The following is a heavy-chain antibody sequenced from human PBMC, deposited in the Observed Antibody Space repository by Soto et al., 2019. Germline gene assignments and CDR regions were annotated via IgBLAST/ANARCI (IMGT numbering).Heavy chain of an antibody. Sequence: EVQLLESGGGLVQPGGSLRLSCAASGFTFSSCAMSWVRQAPGKGLEWVAAIIGSGGSTYYADSVKGRFTISRDNSKNKLYLQMNSLRAEDTAVYYCAKDSPGSSCSYVLCYYYGMDVWGQGTTVAVSS. V-gene: IGHV3-23*01. J-gene: IGHJ6*02. CDR1: GFTFSSCA. CDR3: AKDSPGSSCSYVLCYYYGMDV. CDR2: IIGSGGST. D-gene: IGHD3-22*01.